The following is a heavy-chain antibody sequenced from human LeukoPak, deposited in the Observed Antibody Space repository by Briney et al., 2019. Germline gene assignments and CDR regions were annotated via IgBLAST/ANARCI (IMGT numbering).Heavy chain of an antibody. CDR2: INPDSVGT. V-gene: IGHV1-2*02. CDR3: ATQRGSYLWGTDFDY. Sequence: GASVKVSCKASGYTFTGYYMHWVRQAPGQGLEWMGWINPDSVGTNYAVKFQGRVTMTSDTSISTAYMGLSRLRSDDTAVYYCATQRGSYLWGTDFDYWGQGTLVTVSS. J-gene: IGHJ4*02. CDR1: GYTFTGYY. D-gene: IGHD3-16*01.